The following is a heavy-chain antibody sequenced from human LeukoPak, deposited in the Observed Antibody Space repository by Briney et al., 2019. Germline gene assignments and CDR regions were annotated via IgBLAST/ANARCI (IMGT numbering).Heavy chain of an antibody. CDR2: IYTSGST. Sequence: SETLSLTCTVSGGSISSGSYYWSWIRQPAGKGLEWIGRIYTSGSTNYNPSLKSRVTISVDTSENQFSLKLSPVTAADTAVYYCARTTMVRGVMDYYYYMDVWGKGTTVTISS. D-gene: IGHD3-10*01. V-gene: IGHV4-61*02. CDR1: GGSISSGSYY. CDR3: ARTTMVRGVMDYYYYMDV. J-gene: IGHJ6*03.